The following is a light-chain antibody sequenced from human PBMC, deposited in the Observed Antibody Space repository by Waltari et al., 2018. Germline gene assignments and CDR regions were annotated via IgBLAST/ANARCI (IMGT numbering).Light chain of an antibody. Sequence: EIVLTQSPGTLSLSPGERATLSCGASQSIGRYLAWYQQKPDQAPRLLIYGASSRATGIPDRFSGSGSGTDFSLTISRLEPEDFAVYYCQNHERLPATFGQGTKVEIK. CDR1: QSIGRY. V-gene: IGKV3-20*01. CDR3: QNHERLPAT. J-gene: IGKJ1*01. CDR2: GAS.